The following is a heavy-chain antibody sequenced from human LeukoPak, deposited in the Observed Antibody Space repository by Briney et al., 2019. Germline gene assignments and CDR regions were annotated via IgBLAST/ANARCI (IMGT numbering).Heavy chain of an antibody. V-gene: IGHV3-15*01. CDR2: IKSKTHGGTI. CDR1: GDSIIGYY. Sequence: ETLSLTCSVSGDSIIGYYWGWIRQPPGKGLEWVDRIKSKTHGGTIDYAAPVKGRFTISRDDSKNTLYLQMNSLNTEDTAVYYCATRPEPPGDYPLDYWDQGTLVTVSS. CDR3: ATRPEPPGDYPLDY. J-gene: IGHJ4*02. D-gene: IGHD4-17*01.